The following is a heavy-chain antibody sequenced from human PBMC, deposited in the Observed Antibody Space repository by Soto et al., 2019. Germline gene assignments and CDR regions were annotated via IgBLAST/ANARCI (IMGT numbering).Heavy chain of an antibody. Sequence: PSGTLSLTCTVSGGSISSGGYYWSWIRQHPGKGLEWIGYIYYSGSTYYNPSLKSRVTISVDTSKNQFSLKLSSVTAADTAVYYCARGATAYYFDYWGQGTLVTVSS. D-gene: IGHD2-21*01. V-gene: IGHV4-31*03. CDR1: GGSISSGGYY. CDR3: ARGATAYYFDY. J-gene: IGHJ4*02. CDR2: IYYSGST.